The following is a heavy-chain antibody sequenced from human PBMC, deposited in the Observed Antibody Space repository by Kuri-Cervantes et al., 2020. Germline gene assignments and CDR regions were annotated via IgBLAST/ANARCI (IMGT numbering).Heavy chain of an antibody. Sequence: SETLSLTCTVSGGSISSGGYYWSWIRQHPGKGLEWIGYIYYSGSTYYNPSLKSLVTISVDTSKNQFSLKLSSVTAADTAVYYCARGEQLHYFDYWGQGTLVTVSS. CDR3: ARGEQLHYFDY. CDR2: IYYSGST. V-gene: IGHV4-31*01. J-gene: IGHJ4*02. CDR1: GGSISSGGYY. D-gene: IGHD6-13*01.